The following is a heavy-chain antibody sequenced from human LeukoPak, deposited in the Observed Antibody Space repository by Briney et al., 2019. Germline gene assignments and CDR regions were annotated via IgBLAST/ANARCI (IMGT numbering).Heavy chain of an antibody. CDR3: AKEGSSRYDY. CDR2: IYPSGST. D-gene: IGHD6-25*01. V-gene: IGHV4-4*07. CDR1: GGPIRNYY. Sequence: SETLSLTCTVSGGPIRNYYWSWIRQPAGKGLEWIGHIYPSGSTNYNPSLKSRVAMSMDTSKNQFSLKVTSVTAVDTAVYFCAKEGSSRYDYWGQGTLVTVSS. J-gene: IGHJ4*02.